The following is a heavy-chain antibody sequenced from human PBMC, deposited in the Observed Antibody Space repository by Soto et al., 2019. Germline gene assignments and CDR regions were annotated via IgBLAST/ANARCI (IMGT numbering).Heavy chain of an antibody. V-gene: IGHV3-23*01. D-gene: IGHD2-21*02. CDR1: GFTFSSYA. CDR2: ISGSGGST. Sequence: GGSLRLSCAASGFTFSSYAMSWVRQAPGKGLEWVSAISGSGGSTYYADSVKGRFTISRDNSKNTLYLQMNSLRAEETAVYYCAKVPTACGGDCYQLAPFDYWGQGTLVTVSS. J-gene: IGHJ4*02. CDR3: AKVPTACGGDCYQLAPFDY.